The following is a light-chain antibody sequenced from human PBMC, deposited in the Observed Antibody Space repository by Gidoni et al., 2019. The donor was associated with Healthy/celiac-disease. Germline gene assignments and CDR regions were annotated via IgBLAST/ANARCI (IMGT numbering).Light chain of an antibody. V-gene: IGKV3-20*01. CDR1: QSVSSSY. CDR2: GAS. Sequence: SVLTQSPGTLSLSPGERATRSCRASQSVSSSYLAWYQQKPGQAPRLLIYGASSRATGIPDRFSGSGSGTDFPLTISRLEPEAFAVYYCQPYGSSPYTFGQGTKLEIQ. CDR3: QPYGSSPYT. J-gene: IGKJ2*01.